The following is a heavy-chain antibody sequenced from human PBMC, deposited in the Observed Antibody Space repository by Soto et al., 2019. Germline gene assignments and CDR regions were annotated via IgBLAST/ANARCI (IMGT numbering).Heavy chain of an antibody. CDR3: ARDLTGCSSTSCYTKMGYYYYYYGMDV. D-gene: IGHD2-2*02. CDR2: INPNSGGT. Sequence: ASVRVSCKASGYTFTGYYMHWVRQAPGQGLEWMGWINPNSGGTNYAQKFQGRVTMTRDTSISTAYTELSRLRSDDTAVYYCARDLTGCSSTSCYTKMGYYYYYYGMDVWGQGTTVTVSS. V-gene: IGHV1-2*02. J-gene: IGHJ6*02. CDR1: GYTFTGYY.